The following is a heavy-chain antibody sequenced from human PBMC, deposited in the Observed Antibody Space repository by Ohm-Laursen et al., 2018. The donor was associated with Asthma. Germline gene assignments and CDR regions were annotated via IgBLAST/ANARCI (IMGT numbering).Heavy chain of an antibody. J-gene: IGHJ6*02. CDR3: ARDGGYCSSTSCYDYYYYYGMDV. D-gene: IGHD2-2*01. V-gene: IGHV3-30*03. Sequence: SLRLSCAASGFTFSSYGMHWVRQAPGKGLEWVAVISYDGSNKYYADSVKGRFTISRDNSKNTLYLQMNSLGAEDTAVYYCARDGGYCSSTSCYDYYYYYGMDVWGQGTTVTVSS. CDR1: GFTFSSYG. CDR2: ISYDGSNK.